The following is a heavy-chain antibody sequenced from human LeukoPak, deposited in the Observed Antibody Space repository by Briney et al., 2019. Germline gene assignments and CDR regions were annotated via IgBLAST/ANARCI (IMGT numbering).Heavy chain of an antibody. V-gene: IGHV4-30-2*01. J-gene: IGHJ5*02. Sequence: PSETLSLTCAVSGGSISSGGYSWSWIRQPPGKGLEWIGYIYHSGSTYYNPSLKSRVTISVDRSKNQFSLKLSSVTAADTAVYYCARGTARAYYGSGSYRGWFDPWAREPWSPSPQ. CDR3: ARGTARAYYGSGSYRGWFDP. D-gene: IGHD3-10*01. CDR1: GGSISSGGYS. CDR2: IYHSGST.